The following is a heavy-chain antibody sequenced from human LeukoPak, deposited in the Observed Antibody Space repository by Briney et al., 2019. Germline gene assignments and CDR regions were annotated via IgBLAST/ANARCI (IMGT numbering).Heavy chain of an antibody. CDR2: ISGSGGST. V-gene: IGHV3-23*01. J-gene: IGHJ4*02. CDR3: AKAQTTVTTPLDY. CDR1: GFTFSSYA. Sequence: PGRSLRLSCAASGFTFSSYAMSWVRQAPGKGLECVSAISGSGGSTYYADSVKGRFTISRDNSKNTLYLQMNSLRAEDTAVYYCAKAQTTVTTPLDYWGQGTLVTVSS. D-gene: IGHD4-17*01.